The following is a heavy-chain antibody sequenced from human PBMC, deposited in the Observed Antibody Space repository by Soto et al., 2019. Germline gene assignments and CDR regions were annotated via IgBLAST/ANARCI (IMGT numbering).Heavy chain of an antibody. V-gene: IGHV3-66*04. CDR2: IYSGGST. D-gene: IGHD5-18*01. Sequence: EVQLVESGGGLVQPGGSLRLSCAASGVTVSSNYMSWVRQAPGKGLEWVSVIYSGGSTYYADSVKGRFTISRDNSKNTLYLQRNGLRAEDTAVYYCARHGYNYGGGYFDYWGQGTLVTVSS. J-gene: IGHJ4*02. CDR3: ARHGYNYGGGYFDY. CDR1: GVTVSSNY.